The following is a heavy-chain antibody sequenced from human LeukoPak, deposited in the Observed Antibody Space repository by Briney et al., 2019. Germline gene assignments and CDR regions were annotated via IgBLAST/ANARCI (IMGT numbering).Heavy chain of an antibody. D-gene: IGHD2-15*01. CDR1: GYSFTSYW. Sequence: GESLKISCKGSGYSFTSYWIGWVRQMPGKGLEWMGIIYPGDSDTRYSPSFQGQVTISADKSISSAYLQWSSLKASDTAMYFCARQRGCSGGSCYPPYDAFDIWGQGTMVTVSS. V-gene: IGHV5-51*01. J-gene: IGHJ3*02. CDR2: IYPGDSDT. CDR3: ARQRGCSGGSCYPPYDAFDI.